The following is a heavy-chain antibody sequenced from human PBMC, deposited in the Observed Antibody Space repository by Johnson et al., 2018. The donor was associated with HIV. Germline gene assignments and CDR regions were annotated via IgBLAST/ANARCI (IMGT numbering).Heavy chain of an antibody. CDR3: ARVLADGWFSYDVFDF. J-gene: IGHJ3*01. Sequence: QVQLVESGGGVVQFGRSLRLSCAASGFTFSSYGMHWVRQAPGKGLEWVAVIWYDGTNKYYVDSVKGRFTISRDNAKNPLFLEMNSLRAEDTAVYYCARVLADGWFSYDVFDFWGQGTLVIVSA. V-gene: IGHV3-33*03. D-gene: IGHD5-24*01. CDR2: IWYDGTNK. CDR1: GFTFSSYG.